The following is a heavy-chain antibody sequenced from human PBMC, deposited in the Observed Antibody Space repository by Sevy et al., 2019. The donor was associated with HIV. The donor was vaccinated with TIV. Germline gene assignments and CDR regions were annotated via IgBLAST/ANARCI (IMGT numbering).Heavy chain of an antibody. CDR3: ARHAGIVVAGGAFDI. V-gene: IGHV4-61*02. J-gene: IGHJ3*02. CDR2: IYNSGST. D-gene: IGHD6-19*01. Sequence: SETLSLTCTVSGGSISSGSSYWSWIRQPAGKGLEWIGRIYNSGSTNYNPSFKSRVTMSVDTSKNQFSLKMSSVTAADTAVYYCARHAGIVVAGGAFDIWGQGTVVTVSS. CDR1: GGSISSGSSY.